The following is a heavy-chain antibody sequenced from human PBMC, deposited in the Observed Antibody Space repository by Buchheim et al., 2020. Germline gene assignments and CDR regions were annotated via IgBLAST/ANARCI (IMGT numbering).Heavy chain of an antibody. D-gene: IGHD2-15*01. CDR2: INQRGTEK. CDR3: ARDGVAEGLYFDY. J-gene: IGHJ4*02. V-gene: IGHV3-7*01. Sequence: EVQLVESGGGLVQPGGSLRLSCAASGFTFSDFWMNWVRQAPGKGLEWVASINQRGTEKYYVDSVKGRFTVSRDNGQHSLYLQMNNLRAEDTAVYYCARDGVAEGLYFDYWGQGTL. CDR1: GFTFSDFW.